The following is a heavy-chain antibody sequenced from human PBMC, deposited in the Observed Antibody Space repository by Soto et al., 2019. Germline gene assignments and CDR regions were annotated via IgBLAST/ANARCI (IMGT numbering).Heavy chain of an antibody. CDR3: ARPTMTKTLSGDY. V-gene: IGHV3-48*01. Sequence: PGGSLRLSCAASGFSFSSYSMNWVRQAQGKGLEWISYITRNSDIINYADSVKGRFTISRDNAKNSLHLQMNSLRAEDTAVYYCARPTMTKTLSGDYWGQGTLVTVSS. CDR2: ITRNSDII. D-gene: IGHD3-22*01. J-gene: IGHJ4*02. CDR1: GFSFSSYS.